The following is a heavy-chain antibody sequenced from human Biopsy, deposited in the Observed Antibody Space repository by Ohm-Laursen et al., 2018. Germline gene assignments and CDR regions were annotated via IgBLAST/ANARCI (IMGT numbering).Heavy chain of an antibody. CDR3: AHRQKWTFDF. CDR1: GFSLTNGGLS. J-gene: IGHJ4*02. CDR2: IYGDDNK. Sequence: AQTLTLTCSFSGFSLTNGGLSVGWILQSPGRALEWLGLIYGDDNKRYSPSLKSRLLITKDTSKNQVVLTLTNVDPVDTGTYYCAHRQKWTFDFWGQGTLVTVSS. D-gene: IGHD1-26*01. V-gene: IGHV2-5*02.